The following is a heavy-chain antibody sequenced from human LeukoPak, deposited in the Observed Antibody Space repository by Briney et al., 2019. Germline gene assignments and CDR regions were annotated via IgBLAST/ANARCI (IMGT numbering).Heavy chain of an antibody. V-gene: IGHV3-30*18. CDR3: AKLGFVLRYFDWLWGGAIDY. CDR1: GFTFSSYG. Sequence: GRSLRLSCAVSGFTFSSYGMHWVRQAPGKGLEWVGVISYDGSNKYYADSVKGRFTISRDNSKNTLYLQMNSLRAEDTAVYYCAKLGFVLRYFDWLWGGAIDYWGQGTLVTVSS. CDR2: ISYDGSNK. D-gene: IGHD3-9*01. J-gene: IGHJ4*02.